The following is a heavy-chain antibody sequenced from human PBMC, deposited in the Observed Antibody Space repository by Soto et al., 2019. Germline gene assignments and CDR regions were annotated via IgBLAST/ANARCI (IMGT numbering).Heavy chain of an antibody. CDR2: IIPIFGTA. Sequence: SVKVSCKASGGTFSSYAISWVRQAPGQGLEWMGGIIPIFGTANYAQKFQGRVTITADESTGTAYMELSSLRSEDTAVYYCASRVRGEAYYYYGMDVWGQGITVTVSS. CDR1: GGTFSSYA. D-gene: IGHD3-10*02. CDR3: ASRVRGEAYYYYGMDV. V-gene: IGHV1-69*13. J-gene: IGHJ6*02.